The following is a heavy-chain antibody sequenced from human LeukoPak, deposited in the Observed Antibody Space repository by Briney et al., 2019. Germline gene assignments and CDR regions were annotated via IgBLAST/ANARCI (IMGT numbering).Heavy chain of an antibody. V-gene: IGHV3-23*01. Sequence: GGSLRLSCAASGFSFSSYAMSWVRQATGKALECVSGISGSGGATYYADSVKGRFTVSRDNSKNTLYLQMNSLRAEDTAVYYCAKGGDSGYYYPYYWGQGTLVTVSS. CDR3: AKGGDSGYYYPYY. J-gene: IGHJ4*02. CDR1: GFSFSSYA. D-gene: IGHD3-22*01. CDR2: ISGSGGAT.